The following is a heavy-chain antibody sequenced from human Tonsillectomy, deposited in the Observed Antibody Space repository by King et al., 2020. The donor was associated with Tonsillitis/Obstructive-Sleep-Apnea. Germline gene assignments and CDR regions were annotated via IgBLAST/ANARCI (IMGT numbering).Heavy chain of an antibody. V-gene: IGHV4-4*02. D-gene: IGHD6-19*01. Sequence: QLQESGPGLVKPSGTLSLTCAVSGGSISSSNWWSWVRQPPGKGLEWIGEIYHSGSTHYTPSLKSRVTISVDKSKNQFSLKLSSVIAADTAVYYCARDREGYGSGWSDFDYWGQGTLVTVSS. CDR2: IYHSGST. CDR1: GGSISSSNW. J-gene: IGHJ4*02. CDR3: ARDREGYGSGWSDFDY.